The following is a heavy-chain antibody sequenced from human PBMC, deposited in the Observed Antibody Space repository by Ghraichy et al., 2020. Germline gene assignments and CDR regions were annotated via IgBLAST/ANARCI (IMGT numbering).Heavy chain of an antibody. CDR1: GFTFRSYW. J-gene: IGHJ4*02. D-gene: IGHD3-10*01. CDR2: IKQDGSEK. Sequence: GGSLRLSCAASGFTFRSYWMNWVRQAPGKGLEWVANIKQDGSEKYYVDSVKGRFTISRDNAKNSLFLQMNSLRAEDTTVYYCARDSPFAMVRGLIDYWGQGTLVTVSS. V-gene: IGHV3-7*03. CDR3: ARDSPFAMVRGLIDY.